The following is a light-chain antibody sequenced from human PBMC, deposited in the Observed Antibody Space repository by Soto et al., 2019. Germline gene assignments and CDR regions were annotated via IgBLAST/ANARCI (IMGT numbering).Light chain of an antibody. CDR1: QSVAKNY. J-gene: IGKJ4*01. V-gene: IGKV3-20*01. CDR2: GAS. Sequence: ETVLTQSTGTLSLSPGERATLSCRASQSVAKNYLAGYQHKPGQGPRLLISGASSRATGIPDRFSGSGSGTDFTLTISRLQPEDFAVYYCLQYASEPLTFGGGTKVEI. CDR3: LQYASEPLT.